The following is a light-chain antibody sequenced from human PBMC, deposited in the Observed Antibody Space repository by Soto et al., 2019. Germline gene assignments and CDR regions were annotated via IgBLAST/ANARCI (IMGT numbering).Light chain of an antibody. CDR3: QQYESYPLS. CDR2: SAC. J-gene: IGKJ4*01. CDR1: QSVSAW. Sequence: DIQMTQSPSTLSASVGDRVTITCRASQSVSAWLAWYQQKPGKAPELLIYSACTVETGVPSRFSGSGSETEFTLTISSLRPDDFATYYCQQYESYPLSFGGGTTIEIK. V-gene: IGKV1-5*03.